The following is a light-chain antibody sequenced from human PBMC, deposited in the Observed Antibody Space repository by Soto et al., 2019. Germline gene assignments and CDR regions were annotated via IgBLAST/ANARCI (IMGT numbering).Light chain of an antibody. J-gene: IGKJ3*01. CDR3: QKYATSARLT. Sequence: EIVLTQSPGTLSWSLGERATLSCRASQSVSQYLAWYQQKPGQAPRLLIYGASSRANGIPDRFSGSGSGTDFTPTINGLEPEDFAVYYCQKYATSARLTFGPGTNVDI. V-gene: IGKV3-20*01. CDR2: GAS. CDR1: QSVSQY.